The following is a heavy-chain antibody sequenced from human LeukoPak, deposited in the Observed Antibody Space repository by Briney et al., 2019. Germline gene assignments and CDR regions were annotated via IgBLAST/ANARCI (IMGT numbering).Heavy chain of an antibody. CDR2: IYYSGST. D-gene: IGHD3-10*01. CDR3: AGGYGSGSYGDY. CDR1: GGSVSSGSYY. J-gene: IGHJ4*02. V-gene: IGHV4-61*01. Sequence: SETLSLTCTVSGGSVSSGSYYWSWIRQPPGKGLEWIGYIYYSGSTNYNPSLKSRVTISVDTSKNLFSLKLSSVTAADTAVYYCAGGYGSGSYGDYWGQGTLVTVSS.